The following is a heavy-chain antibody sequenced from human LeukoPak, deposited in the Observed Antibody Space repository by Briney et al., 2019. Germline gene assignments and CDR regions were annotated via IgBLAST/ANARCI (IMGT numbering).Heavy chain of an antibody. CDR2: VSTGGGTT. V-gene: IGHV3-NL1*01. CDR3: AKDLRSRIAAAGAPDY. D-gene: IGHD6-13*01. Sequence: GGSLRLSCAASGFTLSSYGMHWVRQAPGKGLEWVSTVSTGGGTTYYADSAKGRFTISRDNSKNTIYLQMNSLRAEDTAVYYCAKDLRSRIAAAGAPDYWGQGTLVTVSS. J-gene: IGHJ4*02. CDR1: GFTLSSYG.